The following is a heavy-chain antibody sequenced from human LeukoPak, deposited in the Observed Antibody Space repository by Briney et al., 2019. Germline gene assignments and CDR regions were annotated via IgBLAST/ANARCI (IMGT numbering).Heavy chain of an antibody. J-gene: IGHJ4*02. D-gene: IGHD1-26*01. CDR3: ARDREWDLQSLRYFDS. V-gene: IGHV3-7*03. CDR2: INHNGNVN. CDR1: GFTFSSYW. Sequence: GGSLRLSCAASGFTFSSYWMNWARQAPGKGLEWVASINHNGNVNYYVDSVKGRFTISRDNAKNSLYLQMSNLRAEDTAVYYCARDREWDLQSLRYFDSWGQGTLVTVSS.